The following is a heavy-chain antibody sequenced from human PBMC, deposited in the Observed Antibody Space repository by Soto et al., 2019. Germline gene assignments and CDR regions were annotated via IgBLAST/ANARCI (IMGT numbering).Heavy chain of an antibody. CDR1: GFTFSSYA. J-gene: IGHJ5*02. D-gene: IGHD6-13*01. Sequence: GGSLRLSCAASGFTFSSYAMSWVRQAPGKGLEWVSAISGSGGSTYYADSVKGRFTISRDNSKNTLYLQMNSLRAEDTAVYYCAKDLFRRYSSSWSDSSWGQGTLVTVSS. V-gene: IGHV3-23*01. CDR2: ISGSGGST. CDR3: AKDLFRRYSSSWSDSS.